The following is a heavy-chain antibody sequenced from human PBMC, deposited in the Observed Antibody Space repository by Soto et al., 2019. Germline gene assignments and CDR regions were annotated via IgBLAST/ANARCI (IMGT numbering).Heavy chain of an antibody. J-gene: IGHJ4*02. CDR1: GGSISSYY. V-gene: IGHV4-59*01. Sequence: SETLSLTCTVSGGSISSYYWSWIRQPPGKGLEWIGYIYYSGSTNYNPSLKSRVTISVDTSKNQVSLKLSSVTAADTAVYYCARVRAYCSSTSCHYIDYWGQGTLVTVSS. CDR3: ARVRAYCSSTSCHYIDY. CDR2: IYYSGST. D-gene: IGHD2-2*01.